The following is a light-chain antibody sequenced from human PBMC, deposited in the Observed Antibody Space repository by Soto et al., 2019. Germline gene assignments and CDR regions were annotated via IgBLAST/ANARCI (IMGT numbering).Light chain of an antibody. V-gene: IGLV1-47*01. J-gene: IGLJ1*01. Sequence: QSVLTQPPSESGTPGQRVTISCYGSSSNIGSNYVYWYQQLPGTAPQLLIYRNNQRPSGVPDRFYGSKSGTSASLAISGLRSEDEADYYCAAWDDSLSGLYVFGTGTKLTVL. CDR3: AAWDDSLSGLYV. CDR1: SSNIGSNY. CDR2: RNN.